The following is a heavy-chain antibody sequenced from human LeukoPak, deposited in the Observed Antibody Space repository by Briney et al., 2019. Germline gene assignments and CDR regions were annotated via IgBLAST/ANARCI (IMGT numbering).Heavy chain of an antibody. V-gene: IGHV4-61*01. D-gene: IGHD2-21*01. CDR2: IYYSGST. Sequence: SETLSLTCTVSGGSISSSSYYWSWIRQPPGKGLEWIGYIYYSGSTNYNPSLKSRVTISVDTSKNQFSLKLSSVTAADTAVYCCARAGGWLAIDYWGQGTLVTVSS. J-gene: IGHJ4*02. CDR1: GGSISSSSYY. CDR3: ARAGGWLAIDY.